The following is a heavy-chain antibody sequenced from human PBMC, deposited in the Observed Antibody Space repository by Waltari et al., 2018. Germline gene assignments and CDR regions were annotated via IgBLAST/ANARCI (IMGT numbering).Heavy chain of an antibody. J-gene: IGHJ6*02. Sequence: EVQLVESGGGLVQPGRSLRLSCAASGFTFDDYAMHWVRQAPGKGLEWVSGISWNSGSIGYADSVKGRFTISRDNAKNSLYLQMNSLRAEDTALYYCAKDGSGDFWSGYLRFYYGMDVWGQGTTVTVSS. CDR2: ISWNSGSI. D-gene: IGHD3-3*01. V-gene: IGHV3-9*01. CDR1: GFTFDDYA. CDR3: AKDGSGDFWSGYLRFYYGMDV.